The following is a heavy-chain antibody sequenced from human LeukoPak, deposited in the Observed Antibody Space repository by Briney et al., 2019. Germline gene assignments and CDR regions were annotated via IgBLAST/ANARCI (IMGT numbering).Heavy chain of an antibody. CDR1: RFSFSNYW. V-gene: IGHV3-74*01. J-gene: IGHJ4*02. D-gene: IGHD3-10*01. CDR2: VKSDGSNP. Sequence: GGSLRLSCAASRFSFSNYWMHWVRQAPGKGLVWVSRVKSDGSNPSYADSVKGRFTISRDDAENMLYLQMNTLGAEDTAVYYCARDIVSGSGSLDYWGQGTLVTVSS. CDR3: ARDIVSGSGSLDY.